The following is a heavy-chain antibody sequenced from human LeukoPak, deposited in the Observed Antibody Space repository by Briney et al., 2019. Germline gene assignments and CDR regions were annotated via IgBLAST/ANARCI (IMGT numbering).Heavy chain of an antibody. CDR2: ISAYNGNT. V-gene: IGHV1-18*01. D-gene: IGHD5-18*01. CDR1: GYTFTSYG. CDR3: ARDTAMAPDDAFDI. Sequence: ASVKVSCKASGYTFTSYGISWERQAPGQGLEWMGWISAYNGNTKYAQKLQGRVTMTTDTSTSTAYMELRSLRSDDTAVYYCARDTAMAPDDAFDIWGQGTMVTVFS. J-gene: IGHJ3*02.